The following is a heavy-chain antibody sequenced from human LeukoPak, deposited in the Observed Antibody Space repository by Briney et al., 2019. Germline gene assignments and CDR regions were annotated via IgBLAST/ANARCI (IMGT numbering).Heavy chain of an antibody. J-gene: IGHJ4*02. CDR2: ISGNGASI. D-gene: IGHD3-22*01. CDR3: AKGSYYYDSTGYSPAPGD. CDR1: GFTFSSYW. V-gene: IGHV3-23*01. Sequence: GGSLRLSCAASGFTFSSYWMNWVRQAPGQGLEWVSSISGNGASIYYADSVKGRFTISRDNSKNTLHLQMNSLRAEDTAVYFCAKGSYYYDSTGYSPAPGDWGQGTLVTVSS.